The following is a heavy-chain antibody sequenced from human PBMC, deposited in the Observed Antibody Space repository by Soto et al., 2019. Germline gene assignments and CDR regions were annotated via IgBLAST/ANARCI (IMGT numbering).Heavy chain of an antibody. V-gene: IGHV3-23*01. J-gene: IGHJ4*02. Sequence: GGSLRLSCAASGFTFSSYAMSWVRQAPGKGLEWVSAISGSGGSTYYADSVKGRFTISRDNSKNTLYLQMNSLRAEDTSVYYCATSQDSSDGYYYFDYWGQGTLVTVSS. CDR2: ISGSGGST. D-gene: IGHD3-22*01. CDR3: ATSQDSSDGYYYFDY. CDR1: GFTFSSYA.